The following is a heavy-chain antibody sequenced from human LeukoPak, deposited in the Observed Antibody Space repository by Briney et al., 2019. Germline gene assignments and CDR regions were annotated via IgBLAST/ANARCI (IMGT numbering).Heavy chain of an antibody. V-gene: IGHV1-2*02. CDR1: GYTFTAQY. D-gene: IGHD2-21*01. Sequence: ASVRVSCKASGYTFTAQYMHWERQAPGQGLEWMGWINPNNGDTKYAQSFLGRVTMTRDTSTTTAYMELRSLRSDDTAVYFCASYPRNIPTPPFDYWGQGTLVTVSS. J-gene: IGHJ4*02. CDR2: INPNNGDT. CDR3: ASYPRNIPTPPFDY.